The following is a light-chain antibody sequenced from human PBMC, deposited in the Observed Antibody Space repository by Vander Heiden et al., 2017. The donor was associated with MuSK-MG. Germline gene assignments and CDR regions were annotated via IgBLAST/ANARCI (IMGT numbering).Light chain of an antibody. J-gene: IGKJ4*01. Sequence: EIVLTQSPATLSLSPGERATLSCRASQSISSYLAWYQQKPGQAPRLLIYDASNRATGIPARFSGSGSGTDFTLTISSLEPEDFAVYYCQQRSNRPPLTFGGRTKVEIK. CDR1: QSISSY. V-gene: IGKV3-11*01. CDR2: DAS. CDR3: QQRSNRPPLT.